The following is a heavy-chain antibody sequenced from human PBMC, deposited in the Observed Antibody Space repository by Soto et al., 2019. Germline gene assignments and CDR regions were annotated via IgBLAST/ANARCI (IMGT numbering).Heavy chain of an antibody. D-gene: IGHD4-17*01. V-gene: IGHV3-11*05. CDR1: GFTLSDYY. CDR3: ARNSYGDYESGWFDP. CDR2: ISSSGTYT. Sequence: QVQLVESGGGLVKPGGSLRLSCAASGFTLSDYYMSWIRQAPGKGLEWVSYISSSGTYTHYADSVKGRFTISRDNAKNSLYLQMDSLRGEDTAVYYCARNSYGDYESGWFDPWGQGTLVTVSS. J-gene: IGHJ5*02.